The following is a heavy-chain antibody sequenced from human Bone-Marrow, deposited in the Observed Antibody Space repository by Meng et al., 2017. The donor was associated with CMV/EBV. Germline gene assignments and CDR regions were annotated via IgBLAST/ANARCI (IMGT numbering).Heavy chain of an antibody. V-gene: IGHV3-66*02. CDR2: IYSGGST. CDR3: ARDPYSSGSTH. CDR1: GFTVSSNY. Sequence: GGSLRLSCAASGFTVSSNYMSWVRQAPGKGLEWVSVIYSGGSTYYADSVKGRFTISRDISKNTLYLQMNSLRAEDTAVYYCARDPYSSGSTHWGQGTLVTVSS. J-gene: IGHJ4*02. D-gene: IGHD6-19*01.